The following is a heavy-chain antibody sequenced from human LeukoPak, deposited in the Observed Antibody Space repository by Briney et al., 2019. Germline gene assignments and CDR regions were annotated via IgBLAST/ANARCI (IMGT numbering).Heavy chain of an antibody. D-gene: IGHD3-22*01. CDR3: ARPYDSSGLDAFDI. CDR1: GGSISSYY. J-gene: IGHJ3*02. Sequence: PSETLSLTCTVSGGSISSYYWSWIRQPPGKGLEWIGYIYYSGSANYNPSLQSRVIILVDTSKNQFSLKLSSVTAADTAVYYCARPYDSSGLDAFDIWGQGTMVTVSS. V-gene: IGHV4-59*08. CDR2: IYYSGSA.